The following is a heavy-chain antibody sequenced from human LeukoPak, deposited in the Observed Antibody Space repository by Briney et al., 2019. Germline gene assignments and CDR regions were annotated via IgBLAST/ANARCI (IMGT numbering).Heavy chain of an antibody. CDR2: IRYDGSNK. CDR1: GFTFSSYG. Sequence: PGGSLRLSCAASGFTFSSYGMHWVRQAPGKGLEWVAFIRYDGSNKYYADSVKGRFTISRDNSKNTLYLQMNTLRGEDTAVYYCARTTWIQLTMDVWGQGTTVTVSS. CDR3: ARTTWIQLTMDV. V-gene: IGHV3-30*02. D-gene: IGHD5-18*01. J-gene: IGHJ6*02.